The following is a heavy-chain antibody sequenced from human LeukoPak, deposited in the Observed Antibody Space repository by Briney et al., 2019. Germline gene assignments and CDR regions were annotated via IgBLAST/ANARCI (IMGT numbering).Heavy chain of an antibody. J-gene: IGHJ4*02. CDR3: ARHVRYCSSTSCWYFDY. D-gene: IGHD2-2*01. CDR1: GYSISSGYY. CDR2: IYHSGST. V-gene: IGHV4-38-2*01. Sequence: PSETLSLTCAVSGYSISSGYYWAWIRQPPGKGLEWIGSIYHSGSTYYNPSLKSGDTISVDTSKNQFSLKLSSVTAADTAVYYCARHVRYCSSTSCWYFDYWGQGTLVTVSS.